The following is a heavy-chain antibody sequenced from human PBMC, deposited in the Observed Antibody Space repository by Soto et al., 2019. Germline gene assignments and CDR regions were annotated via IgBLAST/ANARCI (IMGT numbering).Heavy chain of an antibody. CDR2: INPNSGGT. CDR3: ARDYYDSSGDAFDI. CDR1: GYTFTGYY. J-gene: IGHJ3*02. D-gene: IGHD3-22*01. V-gene: IGHV1-2*04. Sequence: ASVKVSCKASGYTFTGYYMHWVRQAPGQGLEWMGWINPNSGGTNYAQKFQGWVTMTRDTSISTAYMELSRLRSDDTAVYYCARDYYDSSGDAFDIWGQGTVVTVSS.